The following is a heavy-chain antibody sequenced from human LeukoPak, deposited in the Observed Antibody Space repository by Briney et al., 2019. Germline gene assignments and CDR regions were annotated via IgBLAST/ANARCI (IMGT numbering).Heavy chain of an antibody. CDR2: VGTAGDT. CDR1: GFTFSSHD. D-gene: IGHD6-19*01. Sequence: GGSLRLSCAASGFTFSSHDMHWVRHATGRGLEWVSAVGTAGDTYYPGPVKGRFTISRENAKNSLYLQMNSLRAGDTAVYYCARGDSGSSGWYRSFDIWGQGTMVTVSS. V-gene: IGHV3-13*01. J-gene: IGHJ3*02. CDR3: ARGDSGSSGWYRSFDI.